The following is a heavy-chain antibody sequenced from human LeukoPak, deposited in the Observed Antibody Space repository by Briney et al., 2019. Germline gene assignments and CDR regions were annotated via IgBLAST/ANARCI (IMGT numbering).Heavy chain of an antibody. Sequence: SETLSLTCTASGGSISSYYWSWIRQPPGKGLEWIGYIYYSGSTNSNPSLKSRVTISVDTSKNQFSLKLSSVTAADTAVYYCARRGYSNPMDVWGKGTTVTVSS. D-gene: IGHD4-11*01. CDR2: IYYSGST. CDR3: ARRGYSNPMDV. CDR1: GGSISSYY. J-gene: IGHJ6*04. V-gene: IGHV4-59*01.